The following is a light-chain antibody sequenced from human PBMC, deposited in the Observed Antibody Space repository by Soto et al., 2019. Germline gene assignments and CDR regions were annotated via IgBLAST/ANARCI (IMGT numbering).Light chain of an antibody. CDR1: QSVSSSY. V-gene: IGKV3-20*01. CDR3: QQHGISPRT. CDR2: GAS. J-gene: IGKJ1*01. Sequence: EIVLTQSPGTLSLSPGERATLSCRASQSVSSSYLAWYQQKPGQAPRLLIYGASTRATGIPDRFTGRGSGTDFTLTISRLEPEDFAVYYCQQHGISPRTFGQGTKVDIK.